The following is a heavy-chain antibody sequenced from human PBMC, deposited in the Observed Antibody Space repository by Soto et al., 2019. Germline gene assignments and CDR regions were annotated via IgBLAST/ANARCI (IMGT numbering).Heavy chain of an antibody. V-gene: IGHV1-3*01. D-gene: IGHD6-13*01. J-gene: IGHJ4*02. CDR2: INAGNGNT. CDR3: ARYSSSWSSGIDY. CDR1: GYTFTSYA. Sequence: ASVKVSCKASGYTFTSYAMHWVRQAPGQRLEWMGWINAGNGNTKYSQKFQGRVTITGDTSASTAYMELSSPRSEDTAVYYCARYSSSWSSGIDYWGQGTLVTVSS.